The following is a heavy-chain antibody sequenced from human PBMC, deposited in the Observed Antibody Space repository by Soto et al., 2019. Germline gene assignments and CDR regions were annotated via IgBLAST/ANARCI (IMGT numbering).Heavy chain of an antibody. Sequence: QVQLVESGGGVVQPGRSLRLSCAASGFTFSSYGMHWVRQAPGKGLEWVAVISYDGSNKYYADSVKGRFTISRDNFKNTLYLQMNSLRAEDTAVYYCAKDLGKYCSSTSCYLLNYWGQGTLVTVSS. CDR2: ISYDGSNK. J-gene: IGHJ4*02. V-gene: IGHV3-30*18. D-gene: IGHD2-2*01. CDR1: GFTFSSYG. CDR3: AKDLGKYCSSTSCYLLNY.